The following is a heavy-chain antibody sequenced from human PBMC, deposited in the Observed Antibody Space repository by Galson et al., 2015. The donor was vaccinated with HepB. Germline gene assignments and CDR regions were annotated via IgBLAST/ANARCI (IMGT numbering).Heavy chain of an antibody. CDR2: IYPGDSDT. Sequence: QSGAEVKKPGESLKISCKGPGYSFTSYWIGWVRQMPGKGLEWMGIIYPGDSDTRYSPSFQGQVTISADKSISTAYLQWSSLKASDTAMYYCARRGGLSSGQPDAFDIWGQGTMVTVSS. J-gene: IGHJ3*02. V-gene: IGHV5-51*01. CDR1: GYSFTSYW. D-gene: IGHD6-19*01. CDR3: ARRGGLSSGQPDAFDI.